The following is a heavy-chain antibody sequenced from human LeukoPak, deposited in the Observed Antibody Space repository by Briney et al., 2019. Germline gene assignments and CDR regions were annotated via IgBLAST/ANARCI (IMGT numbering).Heavy chain of an antibody. D-gene: IGHD5-12*01. CDR3: ARAVSDGYNSFLFDY. CDR1: GYTFTGYY. Sequence: EASVKVSCKASGYTFTGYYMHWVRQAPGQGLEWMGWINPNSGGTNYAQKFQGRVTMTRDTSISTAYMELSRLRSDDTAVYYCARAVSDGYNSFLFDYWGRGTLVTVSS. CDR2: INPNSGGT. V-gene: IGHV1-2*02. J-gene: IGHJ4*02.